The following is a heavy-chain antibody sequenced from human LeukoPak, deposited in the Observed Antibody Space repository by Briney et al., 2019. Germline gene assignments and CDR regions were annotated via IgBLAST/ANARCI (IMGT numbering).Heavy chain of an antibody. D-gene: IGHD3-10*01. CDR2: INGDGSST. CDR1: GFTFSNFW. Sequence: GGSLRLSCEASGFTFSNFWMHWVRQVPGKGLLWVSRINGDGSSTSYADSVKGRFTISRDNAKNTLYLQMNSLRAEDTAVYYCARAGSGSRNALDYWGQGTLVTVSS. CDR3: ARAGSGSRNALDY. J-gene: IGHJ4*02. V-gene: IGHV3-74*01.